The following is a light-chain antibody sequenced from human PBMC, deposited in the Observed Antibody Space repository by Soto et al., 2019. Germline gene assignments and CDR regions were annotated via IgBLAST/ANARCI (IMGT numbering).Light chain of an antibody. Sequence: IVMTQSPAALSVTPGESATLSFRASQSVSSNLAWHLQNPGQAPRSLMYDASTRATGITDRFSGSVSGTDFTLIISGLEPEDFAVYYCQQYGSSRTFGQGTKVDIK. J-gene: IGKJ1*01. CDR3: QQYGSSRT. CDR1: QSVSSN. V-gene: IGKV3-20*01. CDR2: DAS.